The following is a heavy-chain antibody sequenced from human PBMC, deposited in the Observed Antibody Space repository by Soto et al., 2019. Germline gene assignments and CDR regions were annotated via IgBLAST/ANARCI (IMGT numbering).Heavy chain of an antibody. CDR3: ARGRRSTSPYPIGY. CDR1: GGSISSGGYY. Sequence: QVQLQESGPGLVKPSQTLSLTCTVSGGSISSGGYYWSWIRQHPGKGLEWIGYIYYSGSTYYNPSLKSRVTISVGTSKNQFSMKLSSVTAADTAVYYCARGRRSTSPYPIGYWGQGTLVTVSS. CDR2: IYYSGST. V-gene: IGHV4-31*03. J-gene: IGHJ4*02. D-gene: IGHD2-2*01.